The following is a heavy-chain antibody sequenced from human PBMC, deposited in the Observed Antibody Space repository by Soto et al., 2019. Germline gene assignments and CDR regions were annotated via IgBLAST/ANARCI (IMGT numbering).Heavy chain of an antibody. CDR1: GFTFSSYV. D-gene: IGHD3-10*01. Sequence: QVQLVESGGGVVQPGRSLRLSCAASGFTFSSYVMHWVRQAPGKGLDWVAVISYDGSNKYYADSVKGRFSISRDNSMNTLDLEMNSLRAEDTAGYYCARVGSVLLWFVGFSWGKGTLVTVSS. CDR3: ARVGSVLLWFVGFS. J-gene: IGHJ5*02. CDR2: ISYDGSNK. V-gene: IGHV3-30-3*01.